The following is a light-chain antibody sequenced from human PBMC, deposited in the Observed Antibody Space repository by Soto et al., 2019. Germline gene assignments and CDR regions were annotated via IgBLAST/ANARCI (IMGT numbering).Light chain of an antibody. CDR2: GAS. V-gene: IGKV3-20*01. J-gene: IGKJ1*01. CDR1: QSVSNNY. Sequence: EIVLTQSPGTLSLSPRERATLSCRASQSVSNNYLAWYQHRPGQAPRLLIYGASTRAPGIPDRFSGSGSGTNFTLPIRRLEPEDFAVYYCQQSAAPPRTFGQGTKVEV. CDR3: QQSAAPPRT.